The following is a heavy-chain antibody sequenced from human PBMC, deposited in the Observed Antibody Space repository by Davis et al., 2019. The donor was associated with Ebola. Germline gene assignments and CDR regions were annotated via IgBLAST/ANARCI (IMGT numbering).Heavy chain of an antibody. J-gene: IGHJ6*04. CDR1: GFTFSSYG. Sequence: PGGSLRLSCAASGFTFSSYGMNWVRQAPGKGLEWVSSISSSSSYIYYADSVKGRFTISRDNAKNSLYLQMNSLRAEDTAVYYCARAHIVDYGMDVWGKGTTVTVSS. D-gene: IGHD2-21*01. CDR3: ARAHIVDYGMDV. V-gene: IGHV3-21*01. CDR2: ISSSSSYI.